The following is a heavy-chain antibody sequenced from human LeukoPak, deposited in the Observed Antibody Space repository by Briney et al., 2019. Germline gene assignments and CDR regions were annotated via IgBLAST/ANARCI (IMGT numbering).Heavy chain of an antibody. CDR1: GYTFTSYG. D-gene: IGHD5-24*01. Sequence: ASVKVSCKASGYTFTSYGISWVRQAPGQGLEWMGWISAYNGNTNYALKLQGRVTMTTDTSTSTAYMELRSLRSDDTAVYYCARTSMATIKQHFDYWGQGTLVTVSS. V-gene: IGHV1-18*01. CDR3: ARTSMATIKQHFDY. J-gene: IGHJ4*02. CDR2: ISAYNGNT.